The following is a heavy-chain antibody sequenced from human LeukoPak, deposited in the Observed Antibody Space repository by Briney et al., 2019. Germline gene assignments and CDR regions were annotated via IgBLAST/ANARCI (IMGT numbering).Heavy chain of an antibody. V-gene: IGHV4-59*08. J-gene: IGHJ4*02. D-gene: IGHD5-12*01. CDR2: IYYSGST. CDR1: GGSISNYY. CDR3: ARQAWLLDY. Sequence: SETLSLTCTVSGGSISNYYWTWLRQPPGGGLEWIGHIYYSGSTYYNPSLKSRVTISVDTSKNQFTLKLRSVTAADTAVYFCARQAWLLDYWGQGALVTVSS.